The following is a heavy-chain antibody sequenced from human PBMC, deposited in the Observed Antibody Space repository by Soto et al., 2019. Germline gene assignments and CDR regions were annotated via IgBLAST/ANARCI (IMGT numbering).Heavy chain of an antibody. CDR1: GGTFSSYT. V-gene: IGHV1-69*02. J-gene: IGHJ4*02. Sequence: SVKVSCKASGGTFSSYTISWVRQAPGQGLEWMGRIIANLGKTNYAQKLQGRVTMTTDKSTSTAYMELRSLRSDDTAVYYCARPAAGTFSYFDYWGQGTLVTVSS. CDR3: ARPAAGTFSYFDY. CDR2: IIANLGKT. D-gene: IGHD6-13*01.